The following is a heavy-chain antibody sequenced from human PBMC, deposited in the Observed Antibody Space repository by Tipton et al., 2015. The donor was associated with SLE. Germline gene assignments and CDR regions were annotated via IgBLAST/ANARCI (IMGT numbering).Heavy chain of an antibody. Sequence: SLRLSCAASGFTFSNYAMSWVRQAPGKGLEWVSVIYSGGSTYYADSVKGRFTISRDNSKNTLYLQMNSLRAEDTAVYYCARAYSSSWPYYYYGMDVWGQGTTVTVSS. V-gene: IGHV3-66*01. CDR3: ARAYSSSWPYYYYGMDV. CDR1: GFTFSNYA. CDR2: IYSGGST. J-gene: IGHJ6*02. D-gene: IGHD6-13*01.